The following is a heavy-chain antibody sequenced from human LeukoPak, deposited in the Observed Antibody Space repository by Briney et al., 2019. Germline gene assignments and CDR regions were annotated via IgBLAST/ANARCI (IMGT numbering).Heavy chain of an antibody. J-gene: IGHJ4*02. CDR1: GFTFSSYA. CDR3: ARQNIVVVVAAMDY. Sequence: GGSLRLSCAASGFTFSSYAMSWVRQAPGKGLEWVSAISGSGGSTYYADSVKGRFTISRDNSKNTLYLQMNSLRAEDTAVYYCARQNIVVVVAAMDYWGQGTLVTVSS. CDR2: ISGSGGST. D-gene: IGHD2-15*01. V-gene: IGHV3-23*01.